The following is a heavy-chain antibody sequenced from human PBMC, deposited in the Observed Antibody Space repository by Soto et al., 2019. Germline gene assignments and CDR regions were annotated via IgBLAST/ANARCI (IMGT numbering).Heavy chain of an antibody. CDR2: IYYSGIT. Sequence: SETLSLTYTVSGGSISSYSWSWIRQPPGKGLEWIGYIYYSGITDYNPSLKSRVTISVDTSKSQFSLKLSSVTAADTAVYYCARGGGVYYFDYWGQGTLVTVS. D-gene: IGHD2-8*02. CDR1: GGSISSYS. V-gene: IGHV4-59*01. J-gene: IGHJ4*02. CDR3: ARGGGVYYFDY.